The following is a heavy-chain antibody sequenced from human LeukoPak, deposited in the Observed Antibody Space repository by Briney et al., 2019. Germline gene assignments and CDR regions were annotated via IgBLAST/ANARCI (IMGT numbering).Heavy chain of an antibody. CDR1: GFTFGDYA. CDR3: TRVVTTNYYDSSGNDAFDI. J-gene: IGHJ3*02. D-gene: IGHD3-22*01. CDR2: IRSKAYGGTT. Sequence: GGSLRLSCTASGFTFGDYAMSWFRQAPGQGLGWVGFIRSKAYGGTTEYAASVKGRFTISRDDSKSIAYLQMNSLKTEDTAVYYCTRVVTTNYYDSSGNDAFDIWGQGTMVTVSS. V-gene: IGHV3-49*03.